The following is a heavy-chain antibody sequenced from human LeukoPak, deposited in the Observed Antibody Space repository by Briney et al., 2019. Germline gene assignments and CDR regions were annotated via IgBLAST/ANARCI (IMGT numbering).Heavy chain of an antibody. D-gene: IGHD3-22*01. J-gene: IGHJ3*02. CDR3: ARDYYYDSSGYYYGDAFDI. V-gene: IGHV3-33*01. Sequence: GGSLRLSCTASGFTFSDYGIHWVRQPPGKGLEWVAIIWYDGSNKTYEDSVKGRFTISRDNSKDTLYLQMNSLRAEDTAVYYCARDYYYDSSGYYYGDAFDIWGQGTMVTVSS. CDR1: GFTFSDYG. CDR2: IWYDGSNK.